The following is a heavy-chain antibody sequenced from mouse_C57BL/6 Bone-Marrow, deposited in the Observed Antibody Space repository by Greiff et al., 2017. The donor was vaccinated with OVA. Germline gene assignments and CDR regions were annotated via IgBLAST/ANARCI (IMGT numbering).Heavy chain of an antibody. J-gene: IGHJ1*03. Sequence: VKLQESGPGLVAPSQSLSITCTVSGFSLTSYGVHWVRQPPGKGLEWLVVIWSDGSTTYNSALKSRLSISKDNSKSQVFLKMNSLQTDDTAMYYCARFYDGYPWYFDVWGTGTTVTVSS. CDR1: GFSLTSYG. D-gene: IGHD2-3*01. V-gene: IGHV2-6*03. CDR2: IWSDGST. CDR3: ARFYDGYPWYFDV.